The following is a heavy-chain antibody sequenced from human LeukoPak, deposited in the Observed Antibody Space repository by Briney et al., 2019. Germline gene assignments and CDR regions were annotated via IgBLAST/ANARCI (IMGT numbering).Heavy chain of an antibody. CDR3: AKSGSTDYYDSSGYPWFDP. D-gene: IGHD3-22*01. CDR2: ISWNSGSI. CDR1: GFTFDDYA. V-gene: IGHV3-9*01. Sequence: GRSLRLSCAASGFTFDDYAMHWVRQAPGKGLEWVSSISWNSGSIGYADSVKGRFTISRDNAKNSLYLQMNSLRAEDTALYYCAKSGSTDYYDSSGYPWFDPWGQGTLVTVSS. J-gene: IGHJ5*02.